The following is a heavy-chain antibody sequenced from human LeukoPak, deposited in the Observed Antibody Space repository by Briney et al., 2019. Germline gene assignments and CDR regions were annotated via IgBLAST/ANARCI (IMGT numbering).Heavy chain of an antibody. J-gene: IGHJ1*01. CDR2: IIPIFGTA. CDR3: ATYSSSWYGSKYFQH. Sequence: GASVKVSCKASGGTFSSYAISWVRQAPGQGLEWMGGIIPIFGTANYAQKFQGRVTITADKSTSTAYMELSSLRSGDTAVYYCATYSSSWYGSKYFQHWGQGTLVTVSS. V-gene: IGHV1-69*06. D-gene: IGHD6-13*01. CDR1: GGTFSSYA.